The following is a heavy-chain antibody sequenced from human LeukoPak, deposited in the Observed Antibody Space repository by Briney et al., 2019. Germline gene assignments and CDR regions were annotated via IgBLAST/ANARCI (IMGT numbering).Heavy chain of an antibody. J-gene: IGHJ4*02. CDR2: IYYSGST. D-gene: IGHD3-16*01. CDR1: GGSISSGDYY. V-gene: IGHV4-30-4*02. CDR3: ARGAAGFSYD. Sequence: SETLSLTCTVSGGSISSGDYYWSWIRQPPGKGLEWIGYIYYSGSTYYNPSLKSRVTISVDTSKNQFSLRLSSVTTADTGMYYCARGAAGFSYDWGQGTLVTVSS.